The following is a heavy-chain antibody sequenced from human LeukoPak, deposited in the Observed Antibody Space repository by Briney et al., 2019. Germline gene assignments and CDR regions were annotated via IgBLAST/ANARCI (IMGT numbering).Heavy chain of an antibody. CDR2: IYYSGST. V-gene: IGHV4-59*01. Sequence: PSETLSLTCTVSGGSISSSYWSWIRQPPGKGLEWIGYIYYSGSTNYNPSLKSRVTISVDTSKNQFSLKLSSLTAADTAVYYGARYDYDFWSGYSKWFDPWGQGTLVTVSS. J-gene: IGHJ5*02. CDR3: ARYDYDFWSGYSKWFDP. D-gene: IGHD3-3*01. CDR1: GGSISSSY.